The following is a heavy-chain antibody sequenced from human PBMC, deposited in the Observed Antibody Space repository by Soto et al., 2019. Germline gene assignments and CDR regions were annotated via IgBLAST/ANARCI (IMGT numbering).Heavy chain of an antibody. Sequence: ASVKVSCKASGCTFTSYGISWVRQAPGKGLEGMGCISDYNGNTNYAQKLQGRVNMTTNTSTSTAYMQLSSLRSDETAVYYCARGQSMVRGVTNIDYWGQGTLVTVSS. CDR2: ISDYNGNT. CDR3: ARGQSMVRGVTNIDY. V-gene: IGHV1-18*01. CDR1: GCTFTSYG. J-gene: IGHJ4*02. D-gene: IGHD3-10*01.